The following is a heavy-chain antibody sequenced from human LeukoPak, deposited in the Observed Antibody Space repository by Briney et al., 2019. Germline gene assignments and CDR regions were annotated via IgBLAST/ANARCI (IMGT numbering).Heavy chain of an antibody. V-gene: IGHV4-34*01. Sequence: SETLSLTCGAYGGSFSGYYWTWIRQPPGKGLEWIGEINQSGSTNYNPSLRSRLTIAVDTSKTHFSLELSSVTAADTAVYYCARFTGWFDPWGQGTLVTVSS. D-gene: IGHD1-14*01. CDR1: GGSFSGYY. CDR2: INQSGST. J-gene: IGHJ5*02. CDR3: ARFTGWFDP.